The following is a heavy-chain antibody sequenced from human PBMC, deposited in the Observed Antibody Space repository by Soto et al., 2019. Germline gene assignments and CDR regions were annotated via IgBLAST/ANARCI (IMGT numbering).Heavy chain of an antibody. J-gene: IGHJ4*02. Sequence: PGGSLRLSCAASGFTFSSYWMHWVRQAPGKGLVWVSRINSDGSSTSYADSVKGRFTISRDNAKNTLYLQMNSLRAEDTAVYYCASSGSTNGLDYWGQGTLVTVSS. CDR1: GFTFSSYW. D-gene: IGHD1-1*01. CDR2: INSDGSST. V-gene: IGHV3-74*01. CDR3: ASSGSTNGLDY.